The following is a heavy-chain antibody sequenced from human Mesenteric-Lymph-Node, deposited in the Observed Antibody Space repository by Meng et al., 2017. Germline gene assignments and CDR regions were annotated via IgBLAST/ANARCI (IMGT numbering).Heavy chain of an antibody. CDR1: AFAFARYY. Sequence: AGSLRLSCAASAFAFARYYMKWVRHAPGKGLEWVSAISGGGGSTNYADSVKGRFTISRDNSKNTVYLQMNSLRAEDTALYYCAKVGTQVGARHWGQGTLVTVSS. CDR2: ISGGGGST. D-gene: IGHD1-26*01. V-gene: IGHV3-23*01. J-gene: IGHJ4*02. CDR3: AKVGTQVGARH.